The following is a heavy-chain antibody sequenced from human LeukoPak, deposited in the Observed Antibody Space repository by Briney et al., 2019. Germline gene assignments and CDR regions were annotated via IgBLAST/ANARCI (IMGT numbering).Heavy chain of an antibody. CDR3: ARDPEWELLPDDAFDI. CDR2: ISAYNGNT. CDR1: GYTFTSYG. Sequence: GASVKVSCKASGYTFTSYGISWVRQAPGQGLEWMGWISAYNGNTNYAQKLQGRVTMTTDTSTSTAYMELRSLRSDDTAVYYCARDPEWELLPDDAFDIWGQGTMVTVSS. J-gene: IGHJ3*02. D-gene: IGHD1-26*01. V-gene: IGHV1-18*01.